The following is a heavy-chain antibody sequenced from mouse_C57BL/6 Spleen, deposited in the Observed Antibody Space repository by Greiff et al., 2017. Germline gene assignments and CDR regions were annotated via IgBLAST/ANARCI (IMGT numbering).Heavy chain of an antibody. CDR2: INPSDSDT. CDR1: GYTFTSYW. D-gene: IGHD4-1*01. Sequence: QVQLQQPGAELVKPGASVKVSCKASGYTFTSYWMHWVKQRPGQGLEWIGRINPSDSDTNYNQKFKGKATLTLDKSSSTAYMQRSSLTSEDSAVYYCAIEDLTGNDDYWGQGTTLTVSS. V-gene: IGHV1-74*01. J-gene: IGHJ2*01. CDR3: AIEDLTGNDDY.